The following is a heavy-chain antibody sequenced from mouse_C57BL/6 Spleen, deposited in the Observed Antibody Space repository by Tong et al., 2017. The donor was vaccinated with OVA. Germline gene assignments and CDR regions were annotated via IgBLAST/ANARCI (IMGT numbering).Heavy chain of an antibody. Sequence: EVQLQESGAELVKPGASVKLSCKASGYTFTSYWMHWVKQSHGKSLEWIGDINPNNGGTIYNQKFKGKATLTVDKSSSTAYMELRSLTSEDTAVYYCARDWDDAMDYWGQGTSVTVSS. CDR3: ARDWDDAMDY. V-gene: IGHV1-18*01. J-gene: IGHJ4*01. CDR2: INPNNGGT. CDR1: GYTFTSYW. D-gene: IGHD4-1*01.